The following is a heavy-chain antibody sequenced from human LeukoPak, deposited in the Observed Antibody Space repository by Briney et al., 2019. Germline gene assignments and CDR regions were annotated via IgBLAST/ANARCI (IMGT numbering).Heavy chain of an antibody. V-gene: IGHV1-2*02. J-gene: IGHJ4*02. D-gene: IGHD3-3*01. Sequence: GASVKVSCKASRDTFTGFYMHWVRQAPGQGLEWMGWINPNSGGTNYAQKFQGRVTMTRYTSISTAYMELSRLRSDDTAVYYCARDLGLRFLEWSFDYWGQGTLVTVSS. CDR2: INPNSGGT. CDR3: ARDLGLRFLEWSFDY. CDR1: RDTFTGFY.